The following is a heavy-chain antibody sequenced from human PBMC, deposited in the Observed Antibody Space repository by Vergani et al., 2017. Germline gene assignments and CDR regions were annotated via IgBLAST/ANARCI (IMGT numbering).Heavy chain of an antibody. CDR2: IIPILGIA. CDR3: ARASVLRDGYNYVDY. D-gene: IGHD5-24*01. J-gene: IGHJ4*02. Sequence: QVQLVQSGAEVKKPGSSVKVSCKASGGTFSSYTISWVRQAPGQGLEWMGRIIPILGIANYAQKFQGRVTITADKSTSTAYMELSSLRSEDTAVYYCARASVLRDGYNYVDYWGQGTLVTVSS. CDR1: GGTFSSYT. V-gene: IGHV1-69*02.